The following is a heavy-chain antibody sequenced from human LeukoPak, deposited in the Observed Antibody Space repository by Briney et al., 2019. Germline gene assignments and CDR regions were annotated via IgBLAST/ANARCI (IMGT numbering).Heavy chain of an antibody. V-gene: IGHV3-48*01. CDR1: GFTFSSYS. D-gene: IGHD3-22*01. J-gene: IGHJ4*02. Sequence: GGTLRLSCAASGFTFSSYSMNWVRQAPGKGLEWVSSISSSSSTIYYADSVKGRFTISRDNAKNSLYLQMNSLRAEDTAVYYCARDPYYYDSSGYRDYWGQGTLVTVSS. CDR3: ARDPYYYDSSGYRDY. CDR2: ISSSSSTI.